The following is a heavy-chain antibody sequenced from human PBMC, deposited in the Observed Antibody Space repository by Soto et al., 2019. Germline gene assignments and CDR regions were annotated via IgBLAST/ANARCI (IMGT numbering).Heavy chain of an antibody. CDR2: ISTNGGST. CDR3: VKGEYYYDSSGYYPFDY. D-gene: IGHD3-22*01. V-gene: IGHV3-64D*06. CDR1: GFTFSIYA. J-gene: IGHJ4*02. Sequence: GGSLRLSCSASGFTFSIYAMHWVRQAPGKGLEYVSSISTNGGSTDYADSVKGRFTISRDNSKNTVYLQMSSLRVEDTAVYYCVKGEYYYDSSGYYPFDYRGQRTPVTVSS.